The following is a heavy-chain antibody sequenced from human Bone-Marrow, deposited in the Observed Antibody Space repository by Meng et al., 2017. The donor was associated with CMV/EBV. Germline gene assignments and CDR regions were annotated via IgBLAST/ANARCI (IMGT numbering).Heavy chain of an antibody. CDR2: IYSGGNT. D-gene: IGHD1-26*01. CDR3: ANSYSGTGWHAFDL. V-gene: IGHV3-66*02. Sequence: GESLKISCAASGFTVSSNYMSWVRQAPGKGLEWVSIIYSGGNTYYADSVKGRFTTSRDNSKNTLYLEMNSLRPEDTAVYYCANSYSGTGWHAFDLWGQGTMVTVSS. J-gene: IGHJ3*01. CDR1: GFTVSSNY.